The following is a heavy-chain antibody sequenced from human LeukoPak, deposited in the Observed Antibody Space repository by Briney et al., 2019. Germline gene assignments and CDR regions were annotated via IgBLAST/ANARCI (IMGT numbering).Heavy chain of an antibody. J-gene: IGHJ4*02. D-gene: IGHD4-17*01. CDR2: ISGSGDNT. CDR1: GFNVNGNY. CDR3: ARGRGGDYVPSRFDY. V-gene: IGHV3-23*01. Sequence: GGSLRLSCAASGFNVNGNYMNWVRQAPGKGLEWVSSISGSGDNTYYADSVDGRFIVSRDNTKNTLYLQMNSLRAEDTALYYCARGRGGDYVPSRFDYWGQGTLVTVSS.